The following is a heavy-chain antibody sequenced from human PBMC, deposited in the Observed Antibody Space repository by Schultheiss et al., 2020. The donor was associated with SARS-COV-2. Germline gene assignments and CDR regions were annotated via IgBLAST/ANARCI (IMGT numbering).Heavy chain of an antibody. J-gene: IGHJ6*02. D-gene: IGHD4-17*01. CDR3: ASLGGDYGDYIYYYYGMDV. CDR1: GFTFSGYA. Sequence: GESLKISCAASGFTFSGYALSWVRQAPGRGLEWVSRINSDGSSTSYADSVKGRFTISRDNAKNTLYLQMNSLRAEDTAVYYCASLGGDYGDYIYYYYGMDVWGQGTTVTVSS. CDR2: INSDGSST. V-gene: IGHV3-74*01.